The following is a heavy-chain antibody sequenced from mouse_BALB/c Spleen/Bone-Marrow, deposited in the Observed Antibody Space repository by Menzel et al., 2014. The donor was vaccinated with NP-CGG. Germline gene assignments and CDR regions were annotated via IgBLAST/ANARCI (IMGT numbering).Heavy chain of an antibody. Sequence: VQLHQSGPELVKPGASVKISCKASGYTFTDYNMHWVKQSHGKSLDWIGYIYPYNGGTGYNQKFKSKATLTVDNSSSTAYMELRSLTSEDSAVYYCARGRAYGNYVWFAYWGQGTLVTVSA. J-gene: IGHJ3*01. CDR2: IYPYNGGT. CDR3: ARGRAYGNYVWFAY. CDR1: GYTFTDYN. D-gene: IGHD2-1*01. V-gene: IGHV1S29*02.